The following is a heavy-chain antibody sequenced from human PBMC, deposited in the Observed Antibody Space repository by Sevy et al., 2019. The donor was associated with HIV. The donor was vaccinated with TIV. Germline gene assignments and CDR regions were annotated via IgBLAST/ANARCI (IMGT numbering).Heavy chain of an antibody. CDR2: ISYDGSNK. CDR3: ARDFGYYYGMDV. D-gene: IGHD3-10*01. Sequence: GSLRLSCAASGFTFSSYAMHWVRQAPGKGLEWVAVISYDGSNKYYADSVKGRFTISRDNSKNTLYLQMNSLRAEDTAVYYCARDFGYYYGMDVWGQGTTVTVSS. J-gene: IGHJ6*02. CDR1: GFTFSSYA. V-gene: IGHV3-30*04.